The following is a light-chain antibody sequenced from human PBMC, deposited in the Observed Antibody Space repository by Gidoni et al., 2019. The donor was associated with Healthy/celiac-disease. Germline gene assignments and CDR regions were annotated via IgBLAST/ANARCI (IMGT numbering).Light chain of an antibody. CDR1: QSISSY. CDR3: QQSYSTLPYT. CDR2: AAS. V-gene: IGKV1-39*01. Sequence: DIQMTQSPSSLSASVGDRVTITCRASQSISSYLNWYQQKPGKAPKLLIYAASSLQSGVPSRFSGSGSVTAFTLTISSLQPEDFATYYCQQSYSTLPYTFGQGTKLEIK. J-gene: IGKJ2*01.